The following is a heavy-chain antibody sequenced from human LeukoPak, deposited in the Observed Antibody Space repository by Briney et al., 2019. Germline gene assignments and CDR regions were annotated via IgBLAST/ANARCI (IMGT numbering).Heavy chain of an antibody. CDR2: IRYDGSNK. J-gene: IGHJ6*03. V-gene: IGHV3-30*02. CDR3: AKAPSGSTISSYYYYYMDV. Sequence: GGSLRLSCAASGFTFSSYGMHWVRRAPGKGLEWVAFIRYDGSNKYYADSVKGRFTISRDNSKNTLYLQMNSLRAEDTAVYYCAKAPSGSTISSYYYYYMDVWGKGTTVTVSS. CDR1: GFTFSSYG. D-gene: IGHD3-3*01.